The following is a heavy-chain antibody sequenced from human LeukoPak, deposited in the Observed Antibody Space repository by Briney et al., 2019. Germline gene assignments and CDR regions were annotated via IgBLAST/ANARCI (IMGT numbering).Heavy chain of an antibody. D-gene: IGHD5-12*01. CDR1: GGSISSSSYY. CDR2: IYYSGST. V-gene: IGHV4-61*05. J-gene: IGHJ4*02. CDR3: ARGRGYSGYVYEY. Sequence: PSETLSLTCTVSGGSISSSSYYWGWIRQPPGKGLEWIGYIYYSGSTNYNPSLKSRVTISLDRSQSQFSLKLTSVTAADTAVYYCARGRGYSGYVYEYWGPGTLVTVSS.